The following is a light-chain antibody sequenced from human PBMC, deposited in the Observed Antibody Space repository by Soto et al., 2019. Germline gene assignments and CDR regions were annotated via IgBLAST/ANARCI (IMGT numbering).Light chain of an antibody. Sequence: QSVLTQPPSVSEAPGQRVTISCTGSSSNIGAGYEAHWYQQVPGTAPKLLIYENNNRPSGVPDRFSGSKSGTSASLAITGLKVEGGAEYYCQSYDSSLSVYVFGTGPKLTVL. V-gene: IGLV1-40*01. CDR1: SSNIGAGYE. CDR3: QSYDSSLSVYV. J-gene: IGLJ1*01. CDR2: ENN.